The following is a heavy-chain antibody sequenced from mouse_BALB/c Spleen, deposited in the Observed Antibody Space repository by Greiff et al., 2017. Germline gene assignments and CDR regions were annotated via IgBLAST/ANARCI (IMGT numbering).Heavy chain of an antibody. V-gene: IGHV1-69*02. J-gene: IGHJ3*01. Sequence: QVQLQQPGAELVRPGASVKLSCKASGYTFTSYWINWVKQRPGQGLEWIGNIYPSDSYTNYNQKFKDKATLTVDKSSSTAYMHLSSPTSEDSAVYYCTSHYGYDEWFAYWGQGTLVTVSA. CDR2: IYPSDSYT. D-gene: IGHD2-2*01. CDR3: TSHYGYDEWFAY. CDR1: GYTFTSYW.